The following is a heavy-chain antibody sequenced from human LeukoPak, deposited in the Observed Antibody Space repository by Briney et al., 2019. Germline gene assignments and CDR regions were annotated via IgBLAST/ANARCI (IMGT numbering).Heavy chain of an antibody. CDR3: ASLHLLRYFDWLVTAPLEYYFDY. CDR1: GGSISSSSYY. CDR2: IYYSGST. Sequence: PSETGSLTCTVSGGSISSSSYYWRWIRQPPGKGLEWIGSIYYSGSTYYNPSLKSRVTISVDTSKNQFSLKLSSVTAADTAVYYCASLHLLRYFDWLVTAPLEYYFDYWGQGTLVTVSS. D-gene: IGHD3-9*01. J-gene: IGHJ4*02. V-gene: IGHV4-39*07.